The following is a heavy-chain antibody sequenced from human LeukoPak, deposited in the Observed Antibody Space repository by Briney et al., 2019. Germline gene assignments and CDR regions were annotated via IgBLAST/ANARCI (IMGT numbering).Heavy chain of an antibody. CDR2: INAGNGNT. Sequence: ASVKVSCKASGYTFTSYAMHWVRQAPGQRLEWMGWINAGNGNTKYSQKFQGRVTITRDTSASTAYMELSSLRSEDTAVYYCARGDSSGWFPRPASSFDYWGQGTLVTVSS. J-gene: IGHJ4*02. CDR3: ARGDSSGWFPRPASSFDY. D-gene: IGHD6-19*01. CDR1: GYTFTSYA. V-gene: IGHV1-3*01.